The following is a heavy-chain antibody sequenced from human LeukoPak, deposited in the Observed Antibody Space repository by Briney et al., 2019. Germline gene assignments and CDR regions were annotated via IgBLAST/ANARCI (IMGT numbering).Heavy chain of an antibody. V-gene: IGHV3-15*01. D-gene: IGHD1-14*01. J-gene: IGHJ3*02. CDR2: IKSKTDGGTT. CDR1: GFTFSNAW. CDR3: TTDHRDHGNAFDI. Sequence: PGGSLRLSCAASGFTFSNAWMSWVRQAPGKGLEWVGRIKSKTDGGTTDYAAPVKGRFTISRDDSKNTLYLQMNSLKTEDTAVYYCTTDHRDHGNAFDIWGQGTMVTVSS.